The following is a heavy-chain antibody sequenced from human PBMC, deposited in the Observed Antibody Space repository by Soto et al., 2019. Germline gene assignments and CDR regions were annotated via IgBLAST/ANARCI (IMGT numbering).Heavy chain of an antibody. CDR1: GFTFSSYS. D-gene: IGHD6-6*01. CDR2: ISSSSSYI. J-gene: IGHJ4*02. Sequence: EVQLVESGGGLVKPGGSLRLSCAASGFTFSSYSMNWVRQAPGKGLEWVSSISSSSSYIYYEDSVKGRFTISRDNAKNSLYLQMNSLRAEDTAVYYCARDLYSSSARYFDYWGQGTLVTVSS. CDR3: ARDLYSSSARYFDY. V-gene: IGHV3-21*01.